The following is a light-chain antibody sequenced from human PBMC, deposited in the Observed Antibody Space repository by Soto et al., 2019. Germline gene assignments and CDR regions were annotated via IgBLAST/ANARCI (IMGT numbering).Light chain of an antibody. Sequence: SLSCGASQSVSSSYLAWYQQKPGQAPRLLIYDASSRATGIPDRFSGSGSGTDFTLTISSLEPEDFAVYYCQQRSNWPQTFGQGTKVDIK. CDR1: QSVSSSY. CDR2: DAS. J-gene: IGKJ1*01. CDR3: QQRSNWPQT. V-gene: IGKV3D-20*02.